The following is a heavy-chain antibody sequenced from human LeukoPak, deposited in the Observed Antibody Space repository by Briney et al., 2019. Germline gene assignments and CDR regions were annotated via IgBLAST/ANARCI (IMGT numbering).Heavy chain of an antibody. V-gene: IGHV4-34*01. Sequence: SETLSLTCAVYGGSFSGYYWSWIRQPPGKGQEWIGEINHSGSTNYNPSLKSRVTISLDTSKNQFSLKLSSVTAADTAVYYCAGSPKGRVFDYWGQGTLVTVSS. CDR3: AGSPKGRVFDY. D-gene: IGHD3-10*01. CDR2: INHSGST. CDR1: GGSFSGYY. J-gene: IGHJ4*02.